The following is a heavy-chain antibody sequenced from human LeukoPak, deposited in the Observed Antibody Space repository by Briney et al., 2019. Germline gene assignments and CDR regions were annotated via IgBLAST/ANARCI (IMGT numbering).Heavy chain of an antibody. V-gene: IGHV4-61*02. CDR1: GGSISSGSYY. D-gene: IGHD7-27*01. CDR3: AREEANWGCLDY. J-gene: IGHJ4*02. Sequence: SQTLSLTRTVSGGSISSGSYYWSWIRQPAGKGLEWIGRIYTSGSTNYNPSLKSRVTIPVDTSKNQFSLKLSSVTAADTAVYYCAREEANWGCLDYWGQGTLVTVSS. CDR2: IYTSGST.